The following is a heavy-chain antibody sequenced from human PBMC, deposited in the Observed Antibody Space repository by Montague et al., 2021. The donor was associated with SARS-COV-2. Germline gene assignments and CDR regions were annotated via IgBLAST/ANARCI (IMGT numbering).Heavy chain of an antibody. CDR2: ISGTSSFI. J-gene: IGHJ4*02. D-gene: IGHD1-1*01. Sequence: SLRLSCAASGVTFSTDSMNWVRQAPGKGLEWVSSISGTSSFIYYADSVKGRFTISRDNAKNSVYLQMNSLRSDDMAVYYCARGAGTFDYWGQGTLVTASS. CDR3: ARGAGTFDY. CDR1: GVTFSTDS. V-gene: IGHV3-21*06.